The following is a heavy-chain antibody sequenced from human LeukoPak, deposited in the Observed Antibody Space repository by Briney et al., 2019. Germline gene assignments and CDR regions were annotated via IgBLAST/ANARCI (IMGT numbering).Heavy chain of an antibody. CDR1: GYTFTGYY. D-gene: IGHD4-11*01. V-gene: IGHV1-2*02. CDR3: ARRQYGQRRVAFDI. Sequence: GASVKVSCKASGYTFTGYYLHWVRQAPGQGLEWMGCVNPNSGGTNYAQKFQGRVTMTRDTSISTAYMELSRLRSDDTAVYYCARRQYGQRRVAFDIWGQGTMVTVSS. CDR2: VNPNSGGT. J-gene: IGHJ3*02.